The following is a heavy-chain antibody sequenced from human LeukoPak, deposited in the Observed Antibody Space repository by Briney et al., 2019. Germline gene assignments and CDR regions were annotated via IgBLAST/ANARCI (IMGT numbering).Heavy chain of an antibody. J-gene: IGHJ4*02. Sequence: PSETLSLTCTVSGGSINNYYWSWIRQPPGKGLEWIAYVYSSGSATYNPSLKSRVAVSVDTPKSQISLQLSSVTAADTAVYYCARLSDRQSRDFDYWGQGTLVTVSS. CDR2: VYSSGSA. D-gene: IGHD3-16*02. CDR3: ARLSDRQSRDFDY. V-gene: IGHV4-59*08. CDR1: GGSINNYY.